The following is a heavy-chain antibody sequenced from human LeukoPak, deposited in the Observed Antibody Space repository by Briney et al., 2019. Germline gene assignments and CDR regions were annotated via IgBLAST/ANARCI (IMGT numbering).Heavy chain of an antibody. J-gene: IGHJ5*02. CDR1: GGSISSYY. D-gene: IGHD3-9*01. CDR2: MFYTGST. Sequence: SETLSLTCTVSGGSISSYYWTWIRQPPGKGLEWIGYMFYTGSTDYNPSLKSRVTMSIDTSKNQFSLKLSSVTAADTAVYYCARVNPHVDTLTENWFDPWGQGTLVTVSS. V-gene: IGHV4-59*01. CDR3: ARVNPHVDTLTENWFDP.